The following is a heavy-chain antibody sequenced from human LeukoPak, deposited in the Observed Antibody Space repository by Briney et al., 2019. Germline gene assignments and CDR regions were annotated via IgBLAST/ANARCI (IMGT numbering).Heavy chain of an antibody. V-gene: IGHV3-9*01. J-gene: IGHJ6*02. D-gene: IGHD2-2*01. CDR1: GFTFDDYA. Sequence: GRSLRLSCAASGFTFDDYAMHWVRQAPGKGLEWVSGISWNSGSIGYADSVKGRLTISRDNAKNSLYLQMNSLRAEDTALYYCSIGYCSSTSCYKFYYYYGMDVWGQGTTVTVSS. CDR3: SIGYCSSTSCYKFYYYYGMDV. CDR2: ISWNSGSI.